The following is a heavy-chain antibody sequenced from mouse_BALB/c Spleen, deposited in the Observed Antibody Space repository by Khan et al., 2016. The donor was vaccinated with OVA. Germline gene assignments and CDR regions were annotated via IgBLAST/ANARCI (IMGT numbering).Heavy chain of an antibody. CDR2: ILPGSGSR. J-gene: IGHJ2*01. CDR1: GYTFSGYW. V-gene: IGHV1-9*01. D-gene: IGHD1-1*01. Sequence: QVQLKESGAELMKPGASVKISCKATGYTFSGYWLEWVKQRPGHGLEWIGEILPGSGSRNYNEKFKGKATFTADISSKTTYMQLSSLTSEDSADYYWSRVNYGSRDYFDYWGQGTTLTVSS. CDR3: SRVNYGSRDYFDY.